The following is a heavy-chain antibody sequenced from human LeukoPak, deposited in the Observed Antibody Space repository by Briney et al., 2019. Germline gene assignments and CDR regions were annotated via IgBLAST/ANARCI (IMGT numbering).Heavy chain of an antibody. CDR3: ARAPAVAGLDAFDI. CDR1: GGSFSGYY. CDR2: INHSGST. J-gene: IGHJ3*02. V-gene: IGHV4-34*01. D-gene: IGHD6-19*01. Sequence: SETLSLTCAVYGGSFSGYYWSWIRQPPGKGLEWIGEINHSGSTNYNPSLKSRVTISVDTSKNQFSLKLSSVTAADTAVYYCARAPAVAGLDAFDIWGQGTMVTVSS.